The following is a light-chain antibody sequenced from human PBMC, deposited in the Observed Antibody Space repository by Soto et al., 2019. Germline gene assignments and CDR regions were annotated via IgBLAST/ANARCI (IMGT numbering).Light chain of an antibody. CDR1: QSLVYSDGNTY. Sequence: DVVMTQSPLSLPVTLGQPASISCRSSQSLVYSDGNTYLSWFQQRPGQSPMRLIYKVSNRDSGVPDRFSGSGSGTDFTLKISRVEAEDVGVYYCMQGTHWPPTFGGGTKVEIK. CDR3: MQGTHWPPT. V-gene: IGKV2-30*01. J-gene: IGKJ4*01. CDR2: KVS.